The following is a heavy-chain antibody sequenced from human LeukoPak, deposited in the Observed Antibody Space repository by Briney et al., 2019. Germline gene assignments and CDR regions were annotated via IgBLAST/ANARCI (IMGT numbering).Heavy chain of an antibody. V-gene: IGHV3-23*01. CDR1: GFTFDNYA. J-gene: IGHJ4*02. Sequence: GGSLRLSCAAPGFTFDNYAMNWVRQAPGKGLEWVLGISGSGVNTYYADSVKGRFTISRDNSKNTLYLQLNSLRGEDTAIYYCAKDRGSGWPQFDYWGQGTPVTVSS. CDR2: ISGSGVNT. CDR3: AKDRGSGWPQFDY. D-gene: IGHD6-19*01.